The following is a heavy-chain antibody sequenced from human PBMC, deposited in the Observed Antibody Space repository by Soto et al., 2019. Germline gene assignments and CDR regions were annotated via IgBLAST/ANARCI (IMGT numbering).Heavy chain of an antibody. CDR2: IYYSGST. CDR1: GGSISSGGYY. Sequence: PSETLSLTCAVSGGSISSGGYYWSWIRQHPGKGLEWIGYIYYSGSTYYNPSLKSRVTISVDTSKNQFSLKLSSVTAADTAVYYCARLGFGGVIVMGSDAIWFDPWGQGTLVTVSS. CDR3: ARLGFGGVIVMGSDAIWFDP. V-gene: IGHV4-31*11. J-gene: IGHJ5*02. D-gene: IGHD3-16*02.